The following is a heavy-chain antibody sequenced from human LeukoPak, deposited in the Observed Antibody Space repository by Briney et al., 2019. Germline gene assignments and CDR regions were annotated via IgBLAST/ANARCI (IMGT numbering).Heavy chain of an antibody. CDR3: ARWGVLSPGWYEGYYFDF. CDR1: GGSISSYY. V-gene: IGHV4-4*07. CDR2: IYTSGST. D-gene: IGHD6-19*01. Sequence: PSETLSLTCTVSGGSISSYYWSWIRQPAGKGLEWIGRIYTSGSTNYNPSLKSRVTMSVDTSKNQFSLKLSSVTAADTAVYYCARWGVLSPGWYEGYYFDFWGQGTLVTVSS. J-gene: IGHJ4*02.